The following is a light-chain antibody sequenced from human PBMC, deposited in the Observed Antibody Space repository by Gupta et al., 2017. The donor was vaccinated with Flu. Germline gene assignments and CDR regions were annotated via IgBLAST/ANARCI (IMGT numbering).Light chain of an antibody. V-gene: IGLV2-14*01. CDR2: EVS. CDR1: SSDVGGYNY. Sequence: QSALTQPASVSGSPGQSLTISCTGTSSDVGGYNYVSWYQHHPGKAPKLMIYEVSKRPSGVSNRFSGSKSGNTASLTISGLQAEDEADYYCSSDTSSNSLEFGGGTKLTVL. CDR3: SSDTSSNSLE. J-gene: IGLJ3*02.